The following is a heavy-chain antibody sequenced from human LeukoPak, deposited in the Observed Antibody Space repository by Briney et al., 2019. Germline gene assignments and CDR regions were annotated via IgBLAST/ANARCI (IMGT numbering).Heavy chain of an antibody. CDR3: ARMRGYCSSSSCYVDY. D-gene: IGHD2-2*01. V-gene: IGHV4-39*06. Sequence: SETLSLTCTVSGGSISSSSYYWGWIRQPPGKGLEWIGSIYYSGSTYYNPSLKSRVTISVDTSKNQFPLKLSSVTAADTAVYYCARMRGYCSSSSCYVDYWGQGTLVTVSS. CDR1: GGSISSSSYY. J-gene: IGHJ4*02. CDR2: IYYSGST.